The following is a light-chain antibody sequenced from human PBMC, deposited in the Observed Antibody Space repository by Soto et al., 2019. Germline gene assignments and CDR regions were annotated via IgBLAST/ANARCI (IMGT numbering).Light chain of an antibody. CDR2: DAS. J-gene: IGKJ1*01. CDR1: QNIRSR. V-gene: IGKV1-5*01. Sequence: DFQMTQSPSTLSASVGDRVTITCRASQNIRSRLAWFQQKPGKAPKLLIYDASSLESGVPPRFSGSGSGTEFTLTISSLKTDDFSTYYCQQYHSYWTFGQGTKVDI. CDR3: QQYHSYWT.